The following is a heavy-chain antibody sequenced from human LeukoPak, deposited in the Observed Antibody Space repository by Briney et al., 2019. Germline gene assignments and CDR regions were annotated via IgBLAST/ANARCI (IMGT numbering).Heavy chain of an antibody. J-gene: IGHJ4*02. V-gene: IGHV3-7*03. CDR1: GLTFSRYW. D-gene: IGHD1-26*01. CDR2: INQDGSEI. CDR3: VKSRRVGANQRGLFDY. Sequence: GGSLRLSCVDSGLTFSRYWMNWVRQAPGKGLEWVANINQDGSEIYYVDSVKGRFTISRDNAKNSLYLQMNSLRADDTAVYYCVKSRRVGANQRGLFDYWGQGTLVTVSP.